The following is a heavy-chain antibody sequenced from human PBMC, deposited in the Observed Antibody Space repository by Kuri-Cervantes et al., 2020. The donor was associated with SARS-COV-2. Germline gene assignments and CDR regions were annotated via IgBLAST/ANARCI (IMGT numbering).Heavy chain of an antibody. CDR3: ARLSMVRVYLFDY. V-gene: IGHV4-39*01. D-gene: IGHD3-10*01. J-gene: IGHJ4*02. Sequence: SETLSLTCSVSGGSITSRRYYWGWIRQPPGKGLEWIGNIYSNGITFYNPSLKSRVTISVDTSKNQFSLKLSSVTAADTAVYYCARLSMVRVYLFDYWGQGTLVTVSS. CDR1: GGSITSRRYY. CDR2: IYSNGIT.